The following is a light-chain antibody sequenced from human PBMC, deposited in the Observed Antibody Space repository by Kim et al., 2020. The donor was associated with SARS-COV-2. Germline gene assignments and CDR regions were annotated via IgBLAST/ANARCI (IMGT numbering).Light chain of an antibody. V-gene: IGKV3-15*01. CDR2: GAY. Sequence: EIVMTQSPATLSVSPGERATLSCRASQSVGSNLAWYQQKPGQAPRLLIYGAYFRGTDIPARFSGSGSGTEFTLTISSLQSEDFAVYYCQQYINWPRTFGQGTKVDIK. J-gene: IGKJ1*01. CDR3: QQYINWPRT. CDR1: QSVGSN.